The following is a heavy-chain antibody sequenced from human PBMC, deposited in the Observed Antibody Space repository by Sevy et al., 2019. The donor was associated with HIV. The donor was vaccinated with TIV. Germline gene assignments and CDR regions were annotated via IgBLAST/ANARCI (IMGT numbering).Heavy chain of an antibody. V-gene: IGHV3-30*18. D-gene: IGHD6-6*01. Sequence: GGSLRLSCAASGFTFSSYGMHWVRQAPGKGLEWVAVISYDGSNKYYADSVKGRFTISRDNSKNTLYLQMNSLRAEDTAVYYCANGGGRIAAHPYYYYGMDVWGQGTTVTVSS. CDR1: GFTFSSYG. CDR2: ISYDGSNK. J-gene: IGHJ6*02. CDR3: ANGGGRIAAHPYYYYGMDV.